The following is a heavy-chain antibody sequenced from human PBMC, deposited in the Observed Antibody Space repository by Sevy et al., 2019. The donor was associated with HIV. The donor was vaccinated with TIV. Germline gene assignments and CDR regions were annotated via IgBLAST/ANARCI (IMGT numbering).Heavy chain of an antibody. CDR1: GFTFTSYA. CDR3: AKDTPHYYESSGYPFDY. CDR2: ISGTDGST. J-gene: IGHJ4*02. V-gene: IGHV3-23*01. D-gene: IGHD3-22*01. Sequence: GGSLRLSCAASGFTFTSYAMTWVRQAPGKGLEWVSTISGTDGSTYYADSVKGRFTISRDNSKNTLYLQMNSLRAEDTAVYYCAKDTPHYYESSGYPFDYWGQGTLVTVSS.